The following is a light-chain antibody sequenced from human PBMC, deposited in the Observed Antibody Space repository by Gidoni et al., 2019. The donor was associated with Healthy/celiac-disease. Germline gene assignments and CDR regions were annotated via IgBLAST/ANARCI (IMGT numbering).Light chain of an antibody. CDR3: QQYDNCPLT. Sequence: DMQIHQSPSSLSSSVGDRVTITCQASQDISNYLNWYQQKPGKAPKLLIYDASNLETGVPARFSGSGSGTDFTFTISSLQAEDIATYYCQQYDNCPLTFGGGTKVEIK. J-gene: IGKJ4*01. V-gene: IGKV1-33*01. CDR2: DAS. CDR1: QDISNY.